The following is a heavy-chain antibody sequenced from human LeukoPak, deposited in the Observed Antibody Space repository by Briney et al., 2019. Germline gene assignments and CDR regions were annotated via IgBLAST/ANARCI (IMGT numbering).Heavy chain of an antibody. J-gene: IGHJ3*02. D-gene: IGHD2-21*02. Sequence: GGSLRLSCAASGVPVNNNYMSWVRQAPGRGLEWVSLIYSGSQTFYADSVKGRFTISRDNSKNTVYLQMNSLRAEDTAVYYCARPGGRLTAVYDAFDIWGQGTMVTVSS. V-gene: IGHV3-53*01. CDR2: IYSGSQT. CDR3: ARPGGRLTAVYDAFDI. CDR1: GVPVNNNY.